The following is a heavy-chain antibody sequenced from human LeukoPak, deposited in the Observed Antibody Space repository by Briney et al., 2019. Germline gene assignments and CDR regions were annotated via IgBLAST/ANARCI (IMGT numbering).Heavy chain of an antibody. J-gene: IGHJ4*02. D-gene: IGHD7-27*01. CDR3: ARDQRAVGIDY. CDR2: IRYEGSNK. CDR1: GFTFSSFG. V-gene: IGHV3-30*02. Sequence: GGSLRLSCAASGFTFSSFGMHWVRQAPGKGLEWVAHIRYEGSNKYYADSVKGRFTISRDNSMNTLYMQMNSLRVEDTAMYYCARDQRAVGIDYWGQGTLVTVSS.